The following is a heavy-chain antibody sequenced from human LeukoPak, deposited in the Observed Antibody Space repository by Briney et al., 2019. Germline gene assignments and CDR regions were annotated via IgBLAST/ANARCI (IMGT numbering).Heavy chain of an antibody. CDR2: INSDGSST. CDR1: GFTLSSYW. D-gene: IGHD2-15*01. CDR3: ARGPQRGAAANYYGMDV. J-gene: IGHJ6*02. Sequence: PGGSLRLPCAASGFTLSSYWMHWVRQAPGKGLVWVSRINSDGSSTSYGDSVKGRFTISRDNAKSTLYLQMNSLRAEDTAVYYCARGPQRGAAANYYGMDVWGQASTVTVSS. V-gene: IGHV3-74*01.